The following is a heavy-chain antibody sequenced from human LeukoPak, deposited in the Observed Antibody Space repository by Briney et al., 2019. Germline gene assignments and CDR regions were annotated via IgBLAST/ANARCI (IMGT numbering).Heavy chain of an antibody. Sequence: ASVKVSCKASGYTFTGYYMHWVRQAPGQGLEWMGWINPNSGGTNYAQKFQGRVTMTRDTSISTAYMELSRLRSDETAVYYCARARHYYDSSGYPRSFDYWGQGTLVTVSS. CDR2: INPNSGGT. CDR3: ARARHYYDSSGYPRSFDY. V-gene: IGHV1-2*02. D-gene: IGHD3-22*01. CDR1: GYTFTGYY. J-gene: IGHJ4*02.